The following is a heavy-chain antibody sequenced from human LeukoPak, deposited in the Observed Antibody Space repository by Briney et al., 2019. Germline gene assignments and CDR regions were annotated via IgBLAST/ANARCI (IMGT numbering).Heavy chain of an antibody. CDR3: ARWSGGSDWLYHYGMDV. J-gene: IGHJ6*02. D-gene: IGHD6-19*01. Sequence: APVKVSCKASGYTFTSYYMHWVRQAPGQGLEWMGIINPSGGSTSYAQKFQGRVTVTMDTSTSTAHMELRSLRSDDTAVYYCARWSGGSDWLYHYGMDVWGQGTTVTVSS. CDR2: INPSGGST. V-gene: IGHV1-46*01. CDR1: GYTFTSYY.